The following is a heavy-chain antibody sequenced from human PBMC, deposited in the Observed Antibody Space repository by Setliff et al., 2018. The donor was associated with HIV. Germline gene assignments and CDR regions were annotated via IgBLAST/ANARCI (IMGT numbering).Heavy chain of an antibody. CDR3: ARVRRHSGRPGTFDI. Sequence: GGSLRLSCAASGFTFSDYYMSWIRQAPGKGLEWVSCISSSSSYTNYADSVKGRFTISRDNAKNSLYLQMNSLRAEDTAVYYCARVRRHSGRPGTFDIWGQGTLVTVSS. V-gene: IGHV3-11*05. CDR2: ISSSSSYT. D-gene: IGHD5-12*01. CDR1: GFTFSDYY. J-gene: IGHJ3*02.